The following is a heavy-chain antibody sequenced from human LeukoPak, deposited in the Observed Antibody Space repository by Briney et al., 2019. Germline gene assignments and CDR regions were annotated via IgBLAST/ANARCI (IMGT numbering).Heavy chain of an antibody. J-gene: IGHJ4*02. Sequence: ASVKVSCKASGYTFTSYYMHWVRQAPGQGLEWMGWMNPNSGNTGYAQKFQGRVTMTRNTSISTAYMELSSLRSEDTAVYYCARDARGYSGYAFDYWGQGTLVTVSS. D-gene: IGHD5-12*01. V-gene: IGHV1-8*02. CDR1: GYTFTSYY. CDR3: ARDARGYSGYAFDY. CDR2: MNPNSGNT.